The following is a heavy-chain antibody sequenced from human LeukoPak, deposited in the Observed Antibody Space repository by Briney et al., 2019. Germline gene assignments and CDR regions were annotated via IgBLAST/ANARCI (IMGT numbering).Heavy chain of an antibody. Sequence: ASVKVSCKASGYTFTSYGISWVRQAPGQGLEWMGWISAYSGYTNYAQKLQGRVTITTDTSTSTAYMELRSLRSDDTAVYYCARAEYYYDSSGYFSPDYWGQGTLVTVSS. J-gene: IGHJ4*02. CDR1: GYTFTSYG. CDR2: ISAYSGYT. CDR3: ARAEYYYDSSGYFSPDY. V-gene: IGHV1-18*01. D-gene: IGHD3-22*01.